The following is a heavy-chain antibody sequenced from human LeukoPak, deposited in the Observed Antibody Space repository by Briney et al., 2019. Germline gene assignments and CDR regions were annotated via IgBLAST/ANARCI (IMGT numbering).Heavy chain of an antibody. CDR3: ARKGASSSWYVDYYYSMDV. V-gene: IGHV4-59*01. CDR1: GVSISSYY. Sequence: SETLSLTCTVSGVSISSYYWSWIRQPPGKGLEWIGYIYYSGSTYYNPSLKSRVTISVDTSKNQFSLKLSSVIAADTAVYYCARKGASSSWYVDYYYSMDVWGQGTTVTVSS. CDR2: IYYSGST. J-gene: IGHJ6*02. D-gene: IGHD6-13*01.